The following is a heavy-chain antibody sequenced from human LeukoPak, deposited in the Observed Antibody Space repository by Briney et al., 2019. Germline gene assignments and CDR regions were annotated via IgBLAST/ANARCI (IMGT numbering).Heavy chain of an antibody. D-gene: IGHD3-10*01. Sequence: SETLSLTCTVSGYSISSGYYWGWIRQPPGKGLEWIGSIYHSGSTYYSPSLKSRVTISVDTSKNQFSLKLSSVTAADTAVYYCAATGYYYGSGSYEGPLDYWGQGTLVTVSS. V-gene: IGHV4-38-2*02. CDR3: AATGYYYGSGSYEGPLDY. J-gene: IGHJ4*02. CDR1: GYSISSGYY. CDR2: IYHSGST.